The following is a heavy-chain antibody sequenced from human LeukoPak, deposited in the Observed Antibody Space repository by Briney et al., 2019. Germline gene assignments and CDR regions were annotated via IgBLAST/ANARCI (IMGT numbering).Heavy chain of an antibody. V-gene: IGHV3-23*01. D-gene: IGHD3-10*01. CDR2: ISGSGGST. J-gene: IGHJ4*02. CDR1: GFTFSSYA. Sequence: GGSLRLSCAASGFTFSSYAMSWVRQAPGKGLEGVSAISGSGGSTYYADSVKGRFTISRDNSKNTLYLQMNSLRAEDTAVYYCAKDRAMVRGVTKDWGQGTLVTVSS. CDR3: AKDRAMVRGVTKD.